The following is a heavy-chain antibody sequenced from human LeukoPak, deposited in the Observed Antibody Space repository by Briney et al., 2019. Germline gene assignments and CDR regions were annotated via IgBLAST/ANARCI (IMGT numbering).Heavy chain of an antibody. CDR3: ARAYSSSWPMYYYYGMDV. D-gene: IGHD6-13*01. Sequence: GGSLRLSCAASGFTFSSYAMSWVRQAPGKGLEWVSAISGSGGSTYYADSVRGRFTISRDNAKNSLYLQMNSLRAEDTAVYYCARAYSSSWPMYYYYGMDVWGQGTTVTVSS. CDR1: GFTFSSYA. J-gene: IGHJ6*02. CDR2: ISGSGGST. V-gene: IGHV3-23*01.